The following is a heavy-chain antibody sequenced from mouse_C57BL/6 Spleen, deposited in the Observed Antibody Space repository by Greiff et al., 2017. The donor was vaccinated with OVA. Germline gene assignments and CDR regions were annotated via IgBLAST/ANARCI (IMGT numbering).Heavy chain of an antibody. D-gene: IGHD1-1*01. CDR2: ISSGSSTI. CDR1: GFTFSDYG. V-gene: IGHV5-17*01. CDR3: ARDYGSSARYFDG. Sequence: EVQLQQSGGGLVKPGGSLKLSCAASGFTFSDYGMHWVRQAPEKGLEWVAYISSGSSTIYYADTVKGRFTISRDNAKNTLFLQMTSLRSEDTAMYYCARDYGSSARYFDGWGTGTTVTVSS. J-gene: IGHJ1*03.